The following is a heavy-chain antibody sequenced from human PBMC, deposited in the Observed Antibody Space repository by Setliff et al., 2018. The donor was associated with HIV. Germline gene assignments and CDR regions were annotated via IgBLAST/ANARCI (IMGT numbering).Heavy chain of an antibody. V-gene: IGHV3-23*01. CDR2: ISGSGRKT. Sequence: GGSLRLSCKATGFSFNLYAMSWVRQAPGKGLEWVSSISGSGRKTYYGDSVKGRFTISRDNSWDTADLQMNTLRAEDTAVYYCAKVPLFVVVPAALGGMDVWGQGTTVTVSS. J-gene: IGHJ6*02. CDR1: GFSFNLYA. CDR3: AKVPLFVVVPAALGGMDV. D-gene: IGHD2-2*01.